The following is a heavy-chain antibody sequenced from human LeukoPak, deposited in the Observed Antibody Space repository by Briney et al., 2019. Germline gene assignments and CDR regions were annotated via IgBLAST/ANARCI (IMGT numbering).Heavy chain of an antibody. D-gene: IGHD7-27*01. CDR3: ARVPGDHNYFDY. V-gene: IGHV3-53*01. J-gene: IGHJ4*02. CDR1: GFTVSSNY. CDR2: IYSGGST. Sequence: PGGSLRLSCAASGFTVSSNYMIWVRQAPGKGLEWVSYIYSGGSTYYGDAVKGRCIISRDNSKNALYLQMNSLRAEDTAVYYCARVPGDHNYFDYWGQGTLVTVSS.